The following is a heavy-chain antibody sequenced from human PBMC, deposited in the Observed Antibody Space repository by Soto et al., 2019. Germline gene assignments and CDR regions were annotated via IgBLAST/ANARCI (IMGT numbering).Heavy chain of an antibody. Sequence: SETLSLTCTVSGASVSSGGYYWTWIRQHPGKGLEWIGYIYYTETSFYSPSPKSRVSMSVDTSQNQFSLELSSVTAADTAVYYCARGIAGATTHFDYWGQGTLVTVSS. CDR2: IYYTETS. D-gene: IGHD1-26*01. CDR3: ARGIAGATTHFDY. V-gene: IGHV4-31*03. J-gene: IGHJ4*02. CDR1: GASVSSGGYY.